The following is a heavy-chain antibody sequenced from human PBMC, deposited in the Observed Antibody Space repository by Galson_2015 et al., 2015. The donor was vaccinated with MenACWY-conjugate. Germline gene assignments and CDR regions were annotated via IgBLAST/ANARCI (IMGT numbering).Heavy chain of an antibody. V-gene: IGHV3-11*06. Sequence: SLRLSCAASGFTFSDYYMSWIRQAPGKGLEWVSYISSSSSYTNYADSVKGRFTISRDNAKNSLYLQMNSLRAEDTAVYYCARLVATDPGGYYYMDVWGKGTTVTVSS. D-gene: IGHD5-12*01. CDR3: ARLVATDPGGYYYMDV. J-gene: IGHJ6*03. CDR2: ISSSSSYT. CDR1: GFTFSDYY.